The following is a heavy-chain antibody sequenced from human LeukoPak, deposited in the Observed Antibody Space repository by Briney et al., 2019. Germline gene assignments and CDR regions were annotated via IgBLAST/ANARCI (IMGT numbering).Heavy chain of an antibody. CDR1: GGSISSYY. J-gene: IGHJ4*02. CDR2: IYTRGTT. D-gene: IGHD2-15*01. CDR3: ARHFPCPYGGSCYAHPDY. Sequence: SETLSLTCTVSGGSISSYYCSWIRQPAGKGLEWIGRIYTRGTTDYNPSLNSRVTMSVDTSKNQFSLKLTSVTAADTAVYYCARHFPCPYGGSCYAHPDYWGQGTLVTVSS. V-gene: IGHV4-4*07.